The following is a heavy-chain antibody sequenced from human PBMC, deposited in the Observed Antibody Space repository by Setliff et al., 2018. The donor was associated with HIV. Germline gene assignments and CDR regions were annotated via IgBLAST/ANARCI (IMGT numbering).Heavy chain of an antibody. V-gene: IGHV1-3*01. Sequence: ASVKVSCKASGYTFTSYAMHWVRQAPGQRLEWMGWINSDNGNTKFSQKFQGRLTITADTTASTAYMVLSSLTSEDTAVYYCARGGAREYQLLYNYFDPWVREPWSPSPQ. CDR1: GYTFTSYA. CDR2: INSDNGNT. CDR3: ARGGAREYQLLYNYFDP. J-gene: IGHJ5*02. D-gene: IGHD2-2*01.